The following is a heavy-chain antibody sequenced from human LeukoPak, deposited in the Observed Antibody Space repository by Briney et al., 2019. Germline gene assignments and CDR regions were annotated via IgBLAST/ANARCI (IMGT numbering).Heavy chain of an antibody. V-gene: IGHV7-4-1*01. D-gene: IGHD3-22*01. CDR3: ARDRHYYDSSGYRLWFDP. Sequence: ASVKVSCKASGYTFTSYAMNWVRQAPGQGLEWMGWINTNTGNPTYAQGFTGRFVFSLDTSVSTAYLQIGSLKAEDTAVYYCARDRHYYDSSGYRLWFDPWGQGTLVTVSS. CDR2: INTNTGNP. CDR1: GYTFTSYA. J-gene: IGHJ5*02.